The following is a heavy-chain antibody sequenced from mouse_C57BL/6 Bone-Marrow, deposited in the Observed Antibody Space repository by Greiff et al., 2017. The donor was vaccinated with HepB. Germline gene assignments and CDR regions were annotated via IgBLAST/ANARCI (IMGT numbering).Heavy chain of an antibody. V-gene: IGHV1-55*01. CDR1: GYTFTSYW. D-gene: IGHD1-1*01. Sequence: QVQLQQPGAELVKPGASVKMSCKASGYTFTSYWITWVKQRPGQGLEWIGDIYPGSGSTNYNEKFKSKATLTVDTSSSTAYMQLSSLTSEDSAVYYCGLYYYGSSSCYVNVWGTENTGTDSS. CDR2: IYPGSGST. J-gene: IGHJ1*03. CDR3: GLYYYGSSSCYVNV.